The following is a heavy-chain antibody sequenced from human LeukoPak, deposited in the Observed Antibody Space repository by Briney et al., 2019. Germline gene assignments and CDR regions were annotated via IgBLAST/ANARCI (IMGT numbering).Heavy chain of an antibody. D-gene: IGHD6-13*01. CDR1: GFTFFNYG. V-gene: IGHV3-33*06. CDR3: AKVVQYTASTGTGLDY. Sequence: GGSLRLSCAASGFTFFNYGMHWVRQAPGKGLDWLAVIWNDGSYKYYADPVKGRFTISRDNPKNTLYLQMNSLRAEDTAIYYCAKVVQYTASTGTGLDYWGQGTLVTVSS. J-gene: IGHJ4*02. CDR2: IWNDGSYK.